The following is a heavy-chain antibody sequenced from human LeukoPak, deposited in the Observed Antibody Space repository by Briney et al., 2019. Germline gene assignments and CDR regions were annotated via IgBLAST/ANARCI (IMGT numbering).Heavy chain of an antibody. J-gene: IGHJ4*02. CDR2: IYPGDSDT. CDR1: GYIFTSYW. CDR3: ARARGYSAYDPFDY. D-gene: IGHD5-12*01. Sequence: GESLKISCKGSGYIFTSYWIGWVRQRPGKGLEWMGIIYPGDSDTRYSPSFQGQVTISADKSISTAYLQWRSLKASDTAMYYRARARGYSAYDPFDYWGQGTLVTVSS. V-gene: IGHV5-51*01.